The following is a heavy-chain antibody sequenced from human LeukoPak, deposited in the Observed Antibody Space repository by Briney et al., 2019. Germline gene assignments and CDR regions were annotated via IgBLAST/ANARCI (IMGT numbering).Heavy chain of an antibody. CDR1: GGTFSSYA. V-gene: IGHV1-2*06. CDR2: INPNSGGT. CDR3: ARVTYYYDSTFGY. Sequence: ASVKVSCKASGGTFSSYAISWVRQAPGQGLEWMGRINPNSGGTNYAQKFQGRVTMTRDTSISTAYMELSRLRSDDTAVYYCARVTYYYDSTFGYWGQGTLVTVSS. J-gene: IGHJ4*02. D-gene: IGHD3-22*01.